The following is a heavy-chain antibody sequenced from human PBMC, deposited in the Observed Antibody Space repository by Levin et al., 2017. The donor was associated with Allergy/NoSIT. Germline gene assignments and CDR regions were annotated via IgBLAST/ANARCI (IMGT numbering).Heavy chain of an antibody. CDR3: AKDRIWCSGGSCYYFDY. D-gene: IGHD2-15*01. V-gene: IGHV3-30*18. J-gene: IGHJ4*02. Sequence: AGGSLRLSCAASGFTFSSYGMHWVRQAPGKGLEWVAVISYDGSNKYYADSVKGRFTISRDNSKNTLYLQMNSLRAEDTAVYYCAKDRIWCSGGSCYYFDYWGQGTLVTVSS. CDR1: GFTFSSYG. CDR2: ISYDGSNK.